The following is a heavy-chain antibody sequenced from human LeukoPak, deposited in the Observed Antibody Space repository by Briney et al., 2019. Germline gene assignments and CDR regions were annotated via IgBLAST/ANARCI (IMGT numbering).Heavy chain of an antibody. Sequence: ASVKVSCKASGYTFTSYDINWVRQATGQGLEWMGWMNPNSGNTGYAQKFQGRVTITRNTSISTAYMELSSLRSEDTAVYYCARGVGLYSGDNYYMDVWGKGTTVTVSS. J-gene: IGHJ6*03. D-gene: IGHD2-15*01. V-gene: IGHV1-8*03. CDR1: GYTFTSYD. CDR2: MNPNSGNT. CDR3: ARGVGLYSGDNYYMDV.